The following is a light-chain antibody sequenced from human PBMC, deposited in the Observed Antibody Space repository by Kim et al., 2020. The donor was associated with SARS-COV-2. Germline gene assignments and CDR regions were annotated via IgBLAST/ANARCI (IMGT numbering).Light chain of an antibody. CDR2: AAS. Sequence: GDRVTITCRASQGISSWLAWYQRKPGKAPKLLIYAASSLQSGVPSRFSGSGSGTDFTLTISSLQPEDFATYYCQQANSFPLTFGGGTKVDIK. V-gene: IGKV1-12*01. CDR3: QQANSFPLT. J-gene: IGKJ4*01. CDR1: QGISSW.